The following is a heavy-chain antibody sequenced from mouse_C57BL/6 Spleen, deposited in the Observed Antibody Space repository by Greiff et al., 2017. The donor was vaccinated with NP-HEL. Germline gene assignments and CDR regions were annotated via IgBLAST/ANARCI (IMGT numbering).Heavy chain of an antibody. CDR3: TGRWDVDY. J-gene: IGHJ2*01. V-gene: IGHV6-3*01. Sequence: EVKVEESGGGLVQPGGSMKLSCVASGFTFSNYWMNWVRQSPEKGLEWVAQIRLKSDNYATHYAESVKGRFTISRDDSKSSVYLQMNNLRAEDTGIYYCTGRWDVDYWGQGTTLTVSS. D-gene: IGHD4-1*01. CDR2: IRLKSDNYAT. CDR1: GFTFSNYW.